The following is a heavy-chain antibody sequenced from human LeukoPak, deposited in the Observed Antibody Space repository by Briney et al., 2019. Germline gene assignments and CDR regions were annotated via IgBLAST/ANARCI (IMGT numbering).Heavy chain of an antibody. CDR1: GGSISSYY. Sequence: SETLSLTCTVSGGSISSYYWSWIRQPPGKGLEWIGEINHSGSTNYNPSLKSRVTISVDTSKNQFSLKLSSVTAADTAVYYCARERGPNSLHWYFDLWGRGTLVTVSS. D-gene: IGHD1-1*01. CDR3: ARERGPNSLHWYFDL. J-gene: IGHJ2*01. V-gene: IGHV4-34*01. CDR2: INHSGST.